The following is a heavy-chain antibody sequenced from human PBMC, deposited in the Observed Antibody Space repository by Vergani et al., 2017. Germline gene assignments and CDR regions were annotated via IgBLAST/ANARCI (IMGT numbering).Heavy chain of an antibody. CDR2: ISSSSNYI. CDR3: ARDGWDYDFWSDYGY. V-gene: IGHV3-21*01. J-gene: IGHJ4*02. CDR1: GFTFSSYA. Sequence: EVQLLESGGGLVQPGGSLRLSCAASGFTFSSYAMSWVRQAPGKGLEWVSSISSSSNYIYYADSVKGRFTISRDNAKNSLYLQMNSLRAEDTAVYYCARDGWDYDFWSDYGYWGQGTLVTVSS. D-gene: IGHD3-3*01.